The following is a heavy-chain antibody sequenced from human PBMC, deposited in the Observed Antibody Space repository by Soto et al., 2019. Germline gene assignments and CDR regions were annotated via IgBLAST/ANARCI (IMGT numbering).Heavy chain of an antibody. J-gene: IGHJ6*02. CDR1: GDTFSNYS. CDR2: IFRVFGTA. D-gene: IGHD2-2*01. CDR3: ALGPAAAVWYSYGMDV. V-gene: IGHV1-69*12. Sequence: QVQLVQSGAEVKKPGSSVMVSCKASGDTFSNYSISWVRQAPGQGLAWLGGIFRVFGTATFAQKFQGRVMITADESTAYMVLNSLTYEDTAVYYWALGPAAAVWYSYGMDVWGQGTTVAVSS.